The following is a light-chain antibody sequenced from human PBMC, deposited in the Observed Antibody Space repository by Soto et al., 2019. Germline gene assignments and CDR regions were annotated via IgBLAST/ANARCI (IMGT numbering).Light chain of an antibody. V-gene: IGKV3-15*01. CDR3: QQSDHWPPYS. Sequence: TQSPVTLSVSPGDRASLSCRASQSVSRFLAWYQQTPGQPPRLLIYAASSRVLGVPARFTGSGSGTDFTLTISAVQSEDAAIYYCQQSDHWPPYSFGQGTRLEI. CDR2: AAS. CDR1: QSVSRF. J-gene: IGKJ2*01.